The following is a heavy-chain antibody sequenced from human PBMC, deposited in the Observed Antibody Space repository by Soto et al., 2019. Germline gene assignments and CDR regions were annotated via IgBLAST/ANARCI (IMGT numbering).Heavy chain of an antibody. J-gene: IGHJ4*02. CDR3: ARDLEGWFGDP. V-gene: IGHV1-18*01. CDR2: ISGYNGNT. CDR1: GYTFISYG. Sequence: QVQLVQSGAEVKKPGASVKVSCKASGYTFISYGISWVRQAPGQGLEWMGWISGYNGNTNYAQKLRGRVTMTTDTSTSTACMELRSLRADDTAVYYCARDLEGWFGDPWGQGTLVTVSS. D-gene: IGHD3-10*01.